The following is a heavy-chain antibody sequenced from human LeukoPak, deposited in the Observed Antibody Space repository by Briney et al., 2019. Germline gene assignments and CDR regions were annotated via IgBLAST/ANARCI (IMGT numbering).Heavy chain of an antibody. CDR1: GGSISSSSYY. CDR3: ARKYCSTTTCYSFDY. V-gene: IGHV4-39*01. D-gene: IGHD2-2*01. CDR2: IYHSGST. Sequence: SETLSLTCTVSGGSISSSSYYWGWIRQPPGKGLEWIGSIYHSGSTYYNPSLKSRVTISVDTSKNQFSLKLTSVTAADTAVYYCARKYCSTTTCYSFDYWGQGTLVTVSS. J-gene: IGHJ4*02.